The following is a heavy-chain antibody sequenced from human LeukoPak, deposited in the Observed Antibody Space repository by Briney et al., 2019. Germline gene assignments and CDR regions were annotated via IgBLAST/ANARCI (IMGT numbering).Heavy chain of an antibody. CDR2: INWNGGST. CDR1: GFTFYEYG. V-gene: IGHV3-20*04. J-gene: IGHJ4*02. Sequence: GGSLRLSCAASGFTFYEYGMSGVREAPGKGVEWVSGINWNGGSTGYADSVKGRFTISRDNAKNSLYLQMNSLRAEDTALYYCARGGYSSGQDYWGQGTLVTVSS. CDR3: ARGGYSSGQDY. D-gene: IGHD6-19*01.